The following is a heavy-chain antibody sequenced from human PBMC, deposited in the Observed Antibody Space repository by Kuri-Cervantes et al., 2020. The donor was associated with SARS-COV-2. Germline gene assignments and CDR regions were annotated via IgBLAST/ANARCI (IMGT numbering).Heavy chain of an antibody. CDR3: AKDRDYYSRPPTFHY. D-gene: IGHD2-2*01. CDR1: GFTFSSYA. J-gene: IGHJ4*02. CDR2: ISGGGTSS. Sequence: GESLKISCAASGFTFSSYAMSWVRQAPGKGLEWVSCISGGGTSSDYSDSVKGRFTISRGNSKNTLYLVMNNLRGEDTAVYFCAKDRDYYSRPPTFHYWGQGAQVTVSS. V-gene: IGHV3-23*01.